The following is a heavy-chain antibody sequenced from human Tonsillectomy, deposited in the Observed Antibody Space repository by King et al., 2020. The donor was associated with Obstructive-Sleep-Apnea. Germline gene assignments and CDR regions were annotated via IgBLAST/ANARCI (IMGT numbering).Heavy chain of an antibody. CDR3: ARDPYSYFDY. D-gene: IGHD1-26*01. Sequence: LQLQESGPGLVKPSETLSLTCTVSGGFISSSSYYWGWIRQPPGKGLEWIGSIYYSGSTYYNPSLKSRVTISVDTSKNQFSLKLSSVTDADTAVYYCARDPYSYFDYWGQGTLVTVSS. V-gene: IGHV4-39*07. CDR2: IYYSGST. J-gene: IGHJ4*02. CDR1: GGFISSSSYY.